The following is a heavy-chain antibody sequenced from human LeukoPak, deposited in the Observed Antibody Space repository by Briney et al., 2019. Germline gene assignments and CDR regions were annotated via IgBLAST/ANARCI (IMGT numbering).Heavy chain of an antibody. CDR1: GGSISSYY. Sequence: SETLSLTCTVSGGSISSYYWSWIRQPPGKGLEWIGYIYYSGSTNYNPSLKSRVTISVDTSKNQFSLKLSSVTAADTAVYYCARDLGGPYYYGMDVWGQGTTVTVSS. CDR3: ARDLGGPYYYGMDV. CDR2: IYYSGST. J-gene: IGHJ6*02. V-gene: IGHV4-59*01.